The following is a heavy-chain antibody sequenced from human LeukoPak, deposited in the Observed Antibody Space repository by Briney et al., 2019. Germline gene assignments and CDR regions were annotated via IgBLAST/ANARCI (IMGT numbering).Heavy chain of an antibody. CDR2: IYYSGST. CDR3: ARYVIAVAVTGYSDY. CDR1: AGSIMSSHWY. D-gene: IGHD6-19*01. V-gene: IGHV4-39*01. J-gene: IGHJ4*02. Sequence: SETLPLTCSHVAGSIMSSHWYCGVIRQPPGKGLEWIGSIYYSGSTYYNASLKSRGTISVNTSKNQFSLKLNSVTAADTAVYFCARYVIAVAVTGYSDYWGQGTLVTVSS.